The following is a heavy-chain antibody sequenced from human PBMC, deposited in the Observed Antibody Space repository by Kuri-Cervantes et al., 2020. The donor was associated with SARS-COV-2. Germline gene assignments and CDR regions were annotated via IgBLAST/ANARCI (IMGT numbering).Heavy chain of an antibody. CDR2: ISSSGSTI. J-gene: IGHJ4*02. CDR3: AREIVGEPAHPDY. D-gene: IGHD1-26*01. V-gene: IGHV3-48*04. Sequence: GESLKISCAASGFTFSSYSMNWVRQAPGKGLEWVSYISSSGSTIYYADSVKGRFTISRDNAKNSLYLQMNSLRAEDTAVYYCAREIVGEPAHPDYWGQGTLVTVSS. CDR1: GFTFSSYS.